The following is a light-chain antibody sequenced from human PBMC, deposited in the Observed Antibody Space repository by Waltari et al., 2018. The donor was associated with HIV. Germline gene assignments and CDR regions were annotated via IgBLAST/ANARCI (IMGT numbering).Light chain of an antibody. J-gene: IGKJ2*01. V-gene: IGKV1-39*01. CDR1: QSMGSY. CDR3: QQGYSTPYT. Sequence: QXTQSPSSLSASVGDRVTITCRASQSMGSYLNWYQQKPGKAPKLLIYAASSLQSGVPSRFSGSGSGTHFTLTISSLQPEDFATYYCQQGYSTPYTFGQGTKLEIK. CDR2: AAS.